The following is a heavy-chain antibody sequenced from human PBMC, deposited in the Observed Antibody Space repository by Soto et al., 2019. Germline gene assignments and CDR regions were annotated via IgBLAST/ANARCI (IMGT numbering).Heavy chain of an antibody. J-gene: IGHJ4*02. V-gene: IGHV1-69*13. Sequence: SVKVSCKASGYTFSNFGISWVRQAPGQGLEWMGGINPNFGRTNYAQKFQGRVTITADESTNTAYMELSSLRSEDTAFYYCAKTPPRTTATAYYFDYWGQGTLVTVSS. CDR1: GYTFSNFG. CDR3: AKTPPRTTATAYYFDY. CDR2: INPNFGRT. D-gene: IGHD4-17*01.